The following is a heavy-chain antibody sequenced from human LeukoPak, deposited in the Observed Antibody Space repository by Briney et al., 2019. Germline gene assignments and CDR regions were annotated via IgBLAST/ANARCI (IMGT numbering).Heavy chain of an antibody. J-gene: IGHJ6*04. CDR2: IYYSGST. CDR1: GGSISSSSYY. D-gene: IGHD2/OR15-2a*01. V-gene: IGHV4-39*01. CDR3: ASIVQDV. Sequence: SGTLSLTCTVSGGSISSSSYYWGWIRQPPGKGLEWIGSIYYSGSTYYNPSLKSRVTISVDTSKNQFSLKLSSVTAADTAVYYCASIVQDVWGKGTTVTVSS.